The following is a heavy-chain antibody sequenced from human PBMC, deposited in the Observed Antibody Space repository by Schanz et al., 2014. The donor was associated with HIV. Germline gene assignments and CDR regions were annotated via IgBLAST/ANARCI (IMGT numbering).Heavy chain of an antibody. J-gene: IGHJ5*02. Sequence: QVQLVQSGAEVKKPGASVKVSCKASAYTFTGYYMHWVRQAPGQGLEWMGGIVPIFGTTNYAQRFQGRVSITADESTSTAYMELTGLNPEDTAIYYCARDDVLDSLASWGQGTLVTVSS. D-gene: IGHD2-21*01. V-gene: IGHV1-69*01. CDR1: AYTFTGYY. CDR2: IVPIFGTT. CDR3: ARDDVLDSLAS.